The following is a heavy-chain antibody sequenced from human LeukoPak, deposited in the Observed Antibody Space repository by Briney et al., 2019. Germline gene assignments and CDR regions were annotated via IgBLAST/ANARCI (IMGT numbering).Heavy chain of an antibody. CDR3: ARAAGNWFDP. CDR1: GGSISDYY. CDR2: IYYSGST. J-gene: IGHJ5*02. Sequence: SETLSLTCTVSGGSISDYYWSWIRQPPGKALEWIGYIYYSGSTNYNPSLKSRVTISVDTSKNQFSLNLNSVTDADTAVYFCARAAGNWFDPWGQGILVTVSS. D-gene: IGHD6-25*01. V-gene: IGHV4-59*12.